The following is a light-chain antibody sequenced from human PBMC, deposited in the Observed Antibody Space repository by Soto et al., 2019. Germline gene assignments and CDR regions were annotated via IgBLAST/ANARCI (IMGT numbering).Light chain of an antibody. J-gene: IGLJ2*01. CDR2: EGS. CDR1: SSDVGSYNL. CDR3: CSYAGSSPSVV. Sequence: QSALTQPASVSGSPGQSITISCTGTSSDVGSYNLVSWYQQHPGKAPKLMIYEGSNRPSGVSNRFSGSKSGKTASLTISGLQAEDEADYYCCSYAGSSPSVVFGGGTKLTVL. V-gene: IGLV2-23*01.